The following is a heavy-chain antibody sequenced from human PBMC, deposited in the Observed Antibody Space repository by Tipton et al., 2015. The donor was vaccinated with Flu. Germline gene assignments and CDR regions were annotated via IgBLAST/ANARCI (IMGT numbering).Heavy chain of an antibody. CDR1: EFTFSSYW. Sequence: SLRLSCAASEFTFSSYWMSWVRQASGKGLEWVANIKQDGSVKYYVDSVKGRFTISRDNAKNSLYLQMNSLRAEDTAVYYCARVIAGADSLWGQGTLVTVSS. V-gene: IGHV3-7*01. J-gene: IGHJ4*02. CDR3: ARVIAGADSL. D-gene: IGHD3-16*01. CDR2: IKQDGSVK.